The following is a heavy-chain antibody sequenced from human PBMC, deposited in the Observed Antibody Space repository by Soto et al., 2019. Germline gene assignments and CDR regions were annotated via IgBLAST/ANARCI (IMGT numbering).Heavy chain of an antibody. Sequence: PSETLSLTCAVYGGSFSGYYWSWIRQPPGKGLEWIGEINHSGSTNYNPSLKSRVTISVDTSKNQFSLKLSSVTAADTAVYYCASRVWSGYYPVYNWFDPWGQGTLVTVSS. CDR1: GGSFSGYY. D-gene: IGHD3-3*01. V-gene: IGHV4-34*01. CDR2: INHSGST. J-gene: IGHJ5*02. CDR3: ASRVWSGYYPVYNWFDP.